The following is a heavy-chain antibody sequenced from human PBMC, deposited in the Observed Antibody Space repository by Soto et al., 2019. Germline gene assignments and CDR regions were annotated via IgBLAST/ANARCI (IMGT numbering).Heavy chain of an antibody. CDR3: ARDKIKDVLTAYVAFDV. V-gene: IGHV3-48*01. D-gene: IGHD3-9*01. J-gene: IGHJ3*01. CDR2: ISSSSSSI. CDR1: GFTFSSHS. Sequence: PGGSLRLSGAASGFTFSSHSMNWVRQAPGKGLEWVSYISSSSSSIYYADSVKGRFTISRDNAKNSLYLQMNSLRAEDTAVYYCARDKIKDVLTAYVAFDVWAQGAMVTVSS.